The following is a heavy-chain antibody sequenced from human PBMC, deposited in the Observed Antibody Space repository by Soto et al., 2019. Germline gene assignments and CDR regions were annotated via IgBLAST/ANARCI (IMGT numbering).Heavy chain of an antibody. CDR3: ARGLTPRYYYDSSGYYFDY. Sequence: SVKVSGKASGGTFSSYAISWVRQAPGQGLEWMGGIIPIFGTANYAQKFQGRVTITADESTSTAYMELSSLRSEDTAVYYCARGLTPRYYYDSSGYYFDYWGQGTLVTVSS. D-gene: IGHD3-22*01. CDR2: IIPIFGTA. J-gene: IGHJ4*02. CDR1: GGTFSSYA. V-gene: IGHV1-69*13.